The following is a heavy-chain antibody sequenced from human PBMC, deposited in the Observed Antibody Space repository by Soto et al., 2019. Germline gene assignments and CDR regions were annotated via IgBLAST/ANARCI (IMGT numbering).Heavy chain of an antibody. D-gene: IGHD6-19*01. CDR2: ISGSGGST. CDR1: GFTFSSYA. Sequence: PGGSLRLSCAASGFTFSSYAMSWVRQAPGKGLEWVSAISGSGGSTYYADSVKGRFTISRDNSKNTLYLQMNSLRAEDTAVYYCARGLARKYYYGMDVWGQGTTVTVSS. J-gene: IGHJ6*02. V-gene: IGHV3-23*01. CDR3: ARGLARKYYYGMDV.